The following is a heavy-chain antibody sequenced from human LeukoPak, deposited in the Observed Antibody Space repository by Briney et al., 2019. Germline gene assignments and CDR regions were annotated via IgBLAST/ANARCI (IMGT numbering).Heavy chain of an antibody. CDR1: GGSISSSSYY. CDR2: IYYSGST. Sequence: SETPSLTYTVSGGSISSSSYYWGWIRQPPGKGLEWIGSIYYSGSTYYNPSLKSRVTISVDTSKNQFSLKLSSVTAADTAVYYCASSPVGATDYWGQGTLVTVSS. D-gene: IGHD1-26*01. V-gene: IGHV4-39*07. CDR3: ASSPVGATDY. J-gene: IGHJ4*02.